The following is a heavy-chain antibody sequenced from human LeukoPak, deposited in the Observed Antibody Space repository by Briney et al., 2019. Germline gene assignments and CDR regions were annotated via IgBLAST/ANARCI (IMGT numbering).Heavy chain of an antibody. J-gene: IGHJ3*02. V-gene: IGHV3-23*01. CDR2: ISGSGGST. Sequence: GGSLRLSCAASGFTFSSYAMSWVRQAPGKGLEWVSAISGSGGSTYYADSVKGRFTISRDNSKNTLYLQMNSLRAEDTAVYYCAKQGNKDSSGYPKAFDIWGQGTMVTVSS. CDR1: GFTFSSYA. D-gene: IGHD3-22*01. CDR3: AKQGNKDSSGYPKAFDI.